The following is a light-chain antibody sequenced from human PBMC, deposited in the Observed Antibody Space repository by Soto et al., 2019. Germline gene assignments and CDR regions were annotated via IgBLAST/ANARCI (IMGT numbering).Light chain of an antibody. CDR3: QTWGSGIVV. J-gene: IGLJ2*01. CDR2: LNSDGSH. Sequence: QLVLTQSPSASASLGASVMLTCTLSSGHSNYAIAWHQQQSEKGPRYLMKLNSDGSHSKGDGIPDRFSGSSSGAERYLTISSLQSEAEADYYCQTWGSGIVVFGGGTKVTVL. CDR1: SGHSNYA. V-gene: IGLV4-69*01.